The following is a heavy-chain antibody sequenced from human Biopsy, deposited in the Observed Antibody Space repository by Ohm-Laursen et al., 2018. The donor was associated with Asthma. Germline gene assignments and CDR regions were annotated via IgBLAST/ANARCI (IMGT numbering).Heavy chain of an antibody. CDR3: ARIPRRSGSYFVDY. CDR2: IHHSGTS. Sequence: TLSLTCTVSGDSITSGGCCWNWIRQPPGKGLEWIGYIHHSGTSYFNPSLKSRVSFSRDTSKNQFSPRLSSVTAADTAMYYCARIPRRSGSYFVDYWGQGTLVTVSS. J-gene: IGHJ4*02. CDR1: GDSITSGGCC. D-gene: IGHD3-22*01. V-gene: IGHV4-31*03.